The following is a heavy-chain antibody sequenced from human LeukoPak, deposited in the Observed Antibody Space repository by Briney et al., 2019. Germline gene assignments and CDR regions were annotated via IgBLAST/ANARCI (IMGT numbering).Heavy chain of an antibody. Sequence: PGGSLRLSCAASGFTFSSYSMNWVRQAPGKGLEWVSSISSSSSYIYYADSVKGRFTISRDNAKNSLYLQMNSLTAEDTAVYYCARGGSSGYYLDYWGQGTLVTVSS. CDR3: ARGGSSGYYLDY. CDR1: GFTFSSYS. V-gene: IGHV3-21*01. J-gene: IGHJ4*02. D-gene: IGHD3-22*01. CDR2: ISSSSSYI.